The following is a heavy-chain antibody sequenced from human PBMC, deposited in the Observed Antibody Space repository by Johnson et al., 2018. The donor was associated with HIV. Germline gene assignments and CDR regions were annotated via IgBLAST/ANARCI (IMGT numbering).Heavy chain of an antibody. CDR1: GFTFSSYP. Sequence: QVQLVESGGGVVQPGGSLRLSCAASGFTFSSYPMHYVRQAPGKGLAWFAVLSYYGSNKYYADSVQGRFTISRHNSTNTLYLQMNSLRPEDTAVYYCTRGSFTDDAFDVWGLGTMVTVSS. J-gene: IGHJ3*01. V-gene: IGHV3-30*04. CDR3: TRGSFTDDAFDV. D-gene: IGHD1-26*01. CDR2: LSYYGSNK.